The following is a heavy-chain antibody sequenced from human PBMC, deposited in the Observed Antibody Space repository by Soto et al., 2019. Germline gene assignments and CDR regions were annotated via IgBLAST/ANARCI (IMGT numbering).Heavy chain of an antibody. J-gene: IGHJ3*02. CDR1: GYTFTGYY. CDR3: ARGLRYFDWLLGYDAFDI. CDR2: INPNSGGT. D-gene: IGHD3-9*01. Sequence: GASVKVSCKASGYTFTGYYMHWVRQAPGQGLEWMGWINPNSGGTNYAQKFQGWVTMTRDTSISTAYMELSRLRSDDTAVYYCARGLRYFDWLLGYDAFDIWGQGTMVTVSS. V-gene: IGHV1-2*04.